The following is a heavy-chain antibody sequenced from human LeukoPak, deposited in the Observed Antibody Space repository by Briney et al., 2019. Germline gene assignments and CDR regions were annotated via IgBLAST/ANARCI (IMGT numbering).Heavy chain of an antibody. D-gene: IGHD6-13*01. CDR2: IYYSGTT. Sequence: SETLSLTCTVSGGSISNYYWNWIRQPPGKGLEWIGYIYYSGTTNYNPSLKSRVSMSVDTSKNQFSLKLSSVTAADTAVYYCARGRQQLPAYWGQGTLVTVSS. V-gene: IGHV4-59*01. J-gene: IGHJ4*02. CDR1: GGSISNYY. CDR3: ARGRQQLPAY.